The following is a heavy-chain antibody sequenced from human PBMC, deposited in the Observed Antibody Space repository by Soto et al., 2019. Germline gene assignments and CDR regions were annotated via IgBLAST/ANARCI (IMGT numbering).Heavy chain of an antibody. J-gene: IGHJ6*02. Sequence: GGSLRLSCAASGFTVSSYAMSWVLQALGKGLEWVSAISGSGGSTYYADSVKGRFTISRDNSKNTLYLQMNSLRDEETAVYYCAKDVAPRLRFLEWLLSQDYYYGMDVWGQGTTVTVSS. CDR3: AKDVAPRLRFLEWLLSQDYYYGMDV. V-gene: IGHV3-23*01. CDR1: GFTVSSYA. D-gene: IGHD3-3*01. CDR2: ISGSGGST.